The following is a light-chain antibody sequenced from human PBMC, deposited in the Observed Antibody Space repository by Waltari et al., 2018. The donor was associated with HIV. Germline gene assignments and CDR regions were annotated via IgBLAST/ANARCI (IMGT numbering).Light chain of an antibody. V-gene: IGLV3-1*01. CDR3: QAWDADHAV. CDR2: QGS. CDR1: KLADKF. Sequence: ELTQPPSVSVPSGQTASIPCSGEKLADKFPCWYQKKPGQPPSLLVYQGSRRPSGIPARFSACKSANTATLTVRGAQPLDEAEYFCQAWDADHAVFGGGTTLTVL. J-gene: IGLJ2*01.